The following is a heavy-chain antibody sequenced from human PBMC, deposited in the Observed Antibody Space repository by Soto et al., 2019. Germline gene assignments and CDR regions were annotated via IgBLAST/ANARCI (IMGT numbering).Heavy chain of an antibody. Sequence: SETLSLTWAVYGGSFSWYYGSWIRQPPGKGLEWIGEINHSGSTNYNPSLKSRVTISVDTSKNQFSLKLSSVTAADTAVYYCARAISPDSSSAPYFDYWGQGTLVTSPQ. J-gene: IGHJ4*02. D-gene: IGHD6-6*01. V-gene: IGHV4-34*01. CDR2: INHSGST. CDR3: ARAISPDSSSAPYFDY. CDR1: GGSFSWYY.